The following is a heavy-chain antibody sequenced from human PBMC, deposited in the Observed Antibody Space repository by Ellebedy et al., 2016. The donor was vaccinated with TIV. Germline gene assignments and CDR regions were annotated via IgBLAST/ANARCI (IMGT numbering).Heavy chain of an antibody. CDR1: GYTIPSFY. Sequence: ASVKVSXKASGYTIPSFYIHWVRQAPGQGLEWMGWIRPNSGDTTYAQNSQGRVTMTRDTSISTAYMELSRLRSDDTAVYYCASKHCTGGNCHHPTFDYWGQGTLVTVSS. D-gene: IGHD2-8*02. CDR3: ASKHCTGGNCHHPTFDY. CDR2: IRPNSGDT. J-gene: IGHJ4*02. V-gene: IGHV1-2*02.